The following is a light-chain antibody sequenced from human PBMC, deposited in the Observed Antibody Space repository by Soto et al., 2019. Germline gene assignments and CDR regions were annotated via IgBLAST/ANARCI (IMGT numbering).Light chain of an antibody. V-gene: IGLV1-40*01. CDR3: QSFDSIRLGLL. J-gene: IGLJ2*01. CDR1: SSNIGAGYA. CDR2: DNN. Sequence: QSVLTQPPSVSGAPGQRVTISCTGSSSNIGAGYAVHWYQQLPGKAPKLLMYDNNNRPSGVPKRFSGSKSGTSASLAIAGLQTEDEADYFCQSFDSIRLGLLFGGGTKLTVL.